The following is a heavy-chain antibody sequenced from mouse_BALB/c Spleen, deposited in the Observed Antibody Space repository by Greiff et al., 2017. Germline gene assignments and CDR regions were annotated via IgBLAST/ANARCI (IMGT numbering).Heavy chain of an antibody. CDR1: GFTFSSYA. CDR2: ISSGGST. Sequence: EVQLVESGGGLVKPGGSLKLSCAASGFTFSSYAMSWVRQTPEKRLEWVASISSGGSTYYPDSVKGRFTISRDNARNILYLQMSSLRSEDTAMYYCARNGYDVEAGFAYWGQGTLVTVSA. J-gene: IGHJ3*01. D-gene: IGHD2-2*01. CDR3: ARNGYDVEAGFAY. V-gene: IGHV5-6-5*01.